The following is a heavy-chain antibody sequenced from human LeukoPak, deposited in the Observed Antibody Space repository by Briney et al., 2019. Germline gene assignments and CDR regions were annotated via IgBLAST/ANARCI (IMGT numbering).Heavy chain of an antibody. CDR1: GGSISSDY. Sequence: PSETLSLTCTVCGGSISSDYWSWIRQPPGKGLEWIGYIYYSGSTNYIPSLKSRATISVDTSKKQFSLTLSSVTAADTAVYYCARRSLVRTVGYYYAMDVWGQGTTVTVSS. CDR2: IYYSGST. J-gene: IGHJ6*02. CDR3: ARRSLVRTVGYYYAMDV. V-gene: IGHV4-59*08. D-gene: IGHD4-23*01.